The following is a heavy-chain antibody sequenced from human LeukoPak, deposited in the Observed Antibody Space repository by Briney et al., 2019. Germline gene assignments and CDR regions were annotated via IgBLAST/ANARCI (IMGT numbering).Heavy chain of an antibody. CDR2: IIPILGIA. D-gene: IGHD2-15*01. CDR1: GGTFSSYA. V-gene: IGHV1-69*04. Sequence: SVKVSCKASGGTFSSYAISWVRQAPGQGLEWMGRIIPILGIANYAQKFQGRVTITADKSTSTAFMELSSLRSEDTAVYYCASARTIGYCSGGSCYPDYWGQGTLVTVSS. J-gene: IGHJ4*02. CDR3: ASARTIGYCSGGSCYPDY.